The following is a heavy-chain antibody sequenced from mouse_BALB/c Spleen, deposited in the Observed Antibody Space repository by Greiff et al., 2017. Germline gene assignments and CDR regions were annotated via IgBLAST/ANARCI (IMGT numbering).Heavy chain of an antibody. CDR2: ISSGSSTI. CDR1: GFTFSSFG. CDR3: ASGTVRLAMDY. V-gene: IGHV5-17*02. J-gene: IGHJ4*01. D-gene: IGHD2-14*01. Sequence: EVHLVESGGGLVQPGGSRKLSCAASGFTFSSFGMHWVRQAPEKGLEWVAYISSGSSTIYYADTVKGRFTISRDNPKNTLFLQMTSLRSEDTAMYYCASGTVRLAMDYWGQGTSVTVSS.